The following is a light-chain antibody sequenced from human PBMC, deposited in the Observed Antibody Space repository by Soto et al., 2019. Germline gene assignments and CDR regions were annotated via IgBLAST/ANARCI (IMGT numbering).Light chain of an antibody. CDR1: SSNIGNNY. V-gene: IGLV1-51*02. CDR3: GTWDSSLSAYV. CDR2: ENN. J-gene: IGLJ1*01. Sequence: QSVLTQPPSVSAAPGQKITISCSGSSSNIGNNYVSWYQQLPGTAPKLLIYENNKRPSGIPDRFSGSKSGTSATLGITGLQTWDDAELYCGTWDSSLSAYVFGTGTKVTVL.